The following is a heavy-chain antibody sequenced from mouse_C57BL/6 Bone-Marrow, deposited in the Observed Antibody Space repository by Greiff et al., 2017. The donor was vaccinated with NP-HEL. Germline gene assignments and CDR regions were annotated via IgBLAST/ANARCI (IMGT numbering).Heavy chain of an antibody. CDR3: ARHPLLLGFDY. Sequence: QVQLQQPGAELVKPGASVKMSCKASGYTFTSYWITWVKQRPGQGLEWIGDIYTGSGSTNSNENFKSKATLTVDTSSSTAYMQLSSLTSEDSAVDCCARHPLLLGFDYWVQGTTLTVSS. J-gene: IGHJ2*01. V-gene: IGHV1-55*01. D-gene: IGHD1-1*01. CDR1: GYTFTSYW. CDR2: IYTGSGST.